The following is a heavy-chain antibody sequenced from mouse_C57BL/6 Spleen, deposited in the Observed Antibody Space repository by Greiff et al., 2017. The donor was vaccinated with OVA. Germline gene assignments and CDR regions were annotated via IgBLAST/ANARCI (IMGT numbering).Heavy chain of an antibody. J-gene: IGHJ2*01. D-gene: IGHD2-4*01. CDR2: INPGSGGT. CDR1: GYAFTNYL. V-gene: IGHV1-54*01. Sequence: VQLQQSGAELVRPGTSVKVSCKASGYAFTNYLIEWVKQRPGQGLEWIGVINPGSGGTNYNEKFKGKATLTADKSSSTAYMQLSSLTSEDSAVYFCARSGDDYPVDYWGQGTTLTVSS. CDR3: ARSGDDYPVDY.